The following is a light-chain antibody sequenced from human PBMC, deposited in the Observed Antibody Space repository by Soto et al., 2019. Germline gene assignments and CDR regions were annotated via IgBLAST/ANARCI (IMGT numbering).Light chain of an antibody. CDR1: SSNIGAGYD. CDR3: QSYDSSLSGYVV. J-gene: IGLJ2*01. Sequence: QSVVTQPPSVSGAPGQRVTISCTGSSSNIGAGYDVHWYQQLPGTAPKLLIHGNTNRPSGVPDRFSGSKSGTSASLAITGLQAEDEADYYSQSYDSSLSGYVVFGGGTKLTVL. V-gene: IGLV1-40*01. CDR2: GNT.